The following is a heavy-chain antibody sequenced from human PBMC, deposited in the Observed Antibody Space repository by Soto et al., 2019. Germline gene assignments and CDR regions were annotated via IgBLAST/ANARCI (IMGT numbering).Heavy chain of an antibody. Sequence: SVKVSCKASGFTFTSSAVQWVRQARGQRLEWIGWIVVGSGNTNYAQKFQERVTITRDMSTSTAYMELSSLRSEDTAVYYCATLPDYYDSSGYYYPTWGQGTMVTVSS. CDR3: ATLPDYYDSSGYYYPT. J-gene: IGHJ3*01. CDR1: GFTFTSSA. CDR2: IVVGSGNT. D-gene: IGHD3-22*01. V-gene: IGHV1-58*01.